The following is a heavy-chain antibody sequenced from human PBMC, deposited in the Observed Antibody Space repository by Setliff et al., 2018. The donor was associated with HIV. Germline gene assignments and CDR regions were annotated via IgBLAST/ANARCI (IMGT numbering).Heavy chain of an antibody. CDR1: GGSISSGSYY. CDR2: IYTSGST. CDR3: AQLGMVDDFDY. D-gene: IGHD1-1*01. V-gene: IGHV4-61*02. J-gene: IGHJ4*02. Sequence: SETLSLTCTVSGGSISSGSYYWSWIRQPAGKGLEWIGRIYTSGSTNYNPPLKSRVTISVDTSKNQFSLKLSSVTAADTAVYYCAQLGMVDDFDYWGQGTLVTVSS.